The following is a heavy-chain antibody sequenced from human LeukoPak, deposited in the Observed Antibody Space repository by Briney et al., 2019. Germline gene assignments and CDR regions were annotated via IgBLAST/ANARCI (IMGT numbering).Heavy chain of an antibody. CDR2: IKQDGSEK. CDR1: GFTFSNYW. CDR3: ARHSNGWSEGTY. Sequence: GGSLRLSCAASGFTFSNYWMTWVRQAPGKGLEWVANIKQDGSEKNYVDSVKGRFTISRDNAKNSSYLQMNSLRAEDTAVYYCARHSNGWSEGTYWGQGTLVTVTS. D-gene: IGHD6-19*01. V-gene: IGHV3-7*03. J-gene: IGHJ4*02.